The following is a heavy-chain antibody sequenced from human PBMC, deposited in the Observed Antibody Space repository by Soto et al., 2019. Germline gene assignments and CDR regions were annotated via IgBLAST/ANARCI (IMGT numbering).Heavy chain of an antibody. D-gene: IGHD3-10*01. Sequence: GESLKISCKGSGYSFTSYWIGWVRQMPGKGLECMGIIYPGDSDTRYSPSFQGQVTISADKSISTAYLQWSGLKASDTAMYYCSGGGVRGVITRTRDYYGMDVWGQGTTVTVSS. CDR3: SGGGVRGVITRTRDYYGMDV. CDR1: GYSFTSYW. J-gene: IGHJ6*02. V-gene: IGHV5-51*01. CDR2: IYPGDSDT.